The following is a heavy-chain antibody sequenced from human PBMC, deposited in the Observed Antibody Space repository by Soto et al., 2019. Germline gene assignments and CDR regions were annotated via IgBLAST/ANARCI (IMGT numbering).Heavy chain of an antibody. D-gene: IGHD2-15*01. CDR2: IYDSRNT. V-gene: IGHV4-31*03. CDR1: GGSISSGDYY. J-gene: IGHJ6*02. Sequence: QVQLQESGPGLVKPSQTLSLTCTVSGGSISSGDYYWTWIRQHPGKGLEWIGYIYDSRNTYYNPSLKSRLTISVDTSKNQFSLKLSSVSAADTAVYYCARERTDATGVFGMDVWGQGTTVTVSS. CDR3: ARERTDATGVFGMDV.